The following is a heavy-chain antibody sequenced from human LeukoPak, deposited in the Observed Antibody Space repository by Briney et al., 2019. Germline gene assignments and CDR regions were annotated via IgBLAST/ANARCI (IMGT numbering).Heavy chain of an antibody. CDR2: ISGSGGST. V-gene: IGHV3-23*01. CDR3: AKDRLADVVPAAGFMDV. D-gene: IGHD2-2*01. J-gene: IGHJ6*03. CDR1: GFTFSSYA. Sequence: PGGSLRLSCAASGFTFSSYAMTWVRQAPGKGLGWVSAISGSGGSTYYADSVKGRFTISRDNSKNTLYLQMNSLRAEDTAVYYCAKDRLADVVPAAGFMDVWGKGTTVTVSS.